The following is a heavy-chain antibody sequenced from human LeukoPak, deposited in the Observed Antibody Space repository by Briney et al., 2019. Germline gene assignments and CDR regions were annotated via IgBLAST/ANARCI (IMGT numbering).Heavy chain of an antibody. CDR3: ARDTPMFSGSYWAPVFDY. J-gene: IGHJ4*02. D-gene: IGHD3-10*01. Sequence: GGSLRLSCAASGFSFSSYGMSWVRQAPGKGLEWVSVIYSGGSTYYADSVKGRFTISRDNSKNTLYLQMNSLRAEDTAVYYCARDTPMFSGSYWAPVFDYWGQGTLVTVSS. CDR1: GFSFSSYG. V-gene: IGHV3-53*01. CDR2: IYSGGST.